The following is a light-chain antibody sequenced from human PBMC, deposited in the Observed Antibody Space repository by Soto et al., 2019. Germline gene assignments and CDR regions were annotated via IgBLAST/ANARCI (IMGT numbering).Light chain of an antibody. CDR1: QGISTY. J-gene: IGKJ4*01. CDR3: QQLNSYPLT. CDR2: AAS. Sequence: DIQLTQAPSFLSASVGDRVTITYRASQGISTYLVWYQQKPGKAPKLLIYAASTLQSGVPSRFSASGSGTEFTLTISSLQPEDFATYYCQQLNSYPLTFGGGTKVEIK. V-gene: IGKV1-9*01.